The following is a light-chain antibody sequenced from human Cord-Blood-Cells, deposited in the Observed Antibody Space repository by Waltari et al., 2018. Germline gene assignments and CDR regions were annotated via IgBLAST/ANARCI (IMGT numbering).Light chain of an antibody. Sequence: QSALTQPASVSGSPGQSITISCTGTSSDVGGYNYVSWYQQHPGQAPKLMIDDVSNRPSGVSNRFSGSKSGNTASLTISGLQAEDEADYYCSSYTSSSTWVFGGGTKLTVL. CDR1: SSDVGGYNY. CDR2: DVS. J-gene: IGLJ3*02. V-gene: IGLV2-14*01. CDR3: SSYTSSSTWV.